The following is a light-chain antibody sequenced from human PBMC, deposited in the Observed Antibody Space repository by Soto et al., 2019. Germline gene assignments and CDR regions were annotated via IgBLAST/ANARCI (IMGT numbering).Light chain of an antibody. CDR2: LNSDGSH. V-gene: IGLV4-69*01. CDR3: QTWGTGILV. J-gene: IGLJ2*01. Sequence: QSVLTQSPSASASLGASVKLTCTRSSGHSSYAIAWHQQQPEKGPRYLMKLNSDGSHSQGDGIPDRFSGSSSGAERYLTISSLQSEDEADYYCQTWGTGILVFGGGTKLTVL. CDR1: SGHSSYA.